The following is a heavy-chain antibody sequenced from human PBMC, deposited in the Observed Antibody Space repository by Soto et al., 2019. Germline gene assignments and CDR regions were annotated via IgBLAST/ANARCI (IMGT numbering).Heavy chain of an antibody. CDR3: AREGEDIVATRANYYYYGLEV. J-gene: IGHJ6*02. CDR1: GFTFSSYS. CDR2: IAYDGRSE. Sequence: GGSLRLSCAASGFTFSSYSLHWVRQAPGMGLEGVAVIAYDGRSEFYADSVQVRFTISRNTSKKTLNLQMSSLRAEETAVYYCAREGEDIVATRANYYYYGLEVWGQGPTVTVS. V-gene: IGHV3-30*04. D-gene: IGHD5-12*01.